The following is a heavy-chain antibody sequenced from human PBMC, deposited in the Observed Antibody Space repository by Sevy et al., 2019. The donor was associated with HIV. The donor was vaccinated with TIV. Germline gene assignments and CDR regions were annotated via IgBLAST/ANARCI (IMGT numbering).Heavy chain of an antibody. CDR2: INPNSGGT. Sequence: ASVKVSCKASGYTFTGYYMHWVRQAPGQGLEWMGWINPNSGGTNYAQKFQGRVTMTRDTSIRTAYMELSRLRSDDTAVYYCARDPPKIYCSSTSCYGHNWFDPWGQGTLVTVSS. CDR3: ARDPPKIYCSSTSCYGHNWFDP. CDR1: GYTFTGYY. V-gene: IGHV1-2*02. J-gene: IGHJ5*02. D-gene: IGHD2-2*01.